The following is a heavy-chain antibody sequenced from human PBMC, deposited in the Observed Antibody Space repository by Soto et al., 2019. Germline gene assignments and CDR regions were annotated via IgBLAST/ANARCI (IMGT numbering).Heavy chain of an antibody. CDR1: GGTFISYA. CDR2: IIPIFGTA. CDR3: ARDPSSSWHNWFDP. Sequence: SVKVSCKASGGTFISYAISLLRQAPGQGLEWMGGIIPIFGTANYAQKFQGRVTITADESTSTAYMELSSLRSEDTAVYYCARDPSSSWHNWFDPWGQGTLVTVSS. D-gene: IGHD6-13*01. V-gene: IGHV1-69*13. J-gene: IGHJ5*02.